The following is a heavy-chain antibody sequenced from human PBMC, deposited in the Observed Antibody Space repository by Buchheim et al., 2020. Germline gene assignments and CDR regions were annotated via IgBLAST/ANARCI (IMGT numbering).Heavy chain of an antibody. CDR1: GFTLSNYW. CDR3: ARAKGLDLDY. CDR2: INRDGSSK. D-gene: IGHD6-19*01. J-gene: IGHJ4*02. Sequence: EVQLVESGGGLVQPGGSLRLSCAAAGFTLSNYWMHWVRQTPGKGLVWVSRINRDGSSKSYADSVRGRFTISRDNAKNTLYLQMNSLRAEDTAVYYCARAKGLDLDYWGQGTL. V-gene: IGHV3-74*01.